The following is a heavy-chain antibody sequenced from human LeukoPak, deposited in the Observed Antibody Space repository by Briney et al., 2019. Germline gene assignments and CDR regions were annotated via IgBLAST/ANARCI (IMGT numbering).Heavy chain of an antibody. Sequence: SETLSLTCAVSGGSLSSSNWWSWGRAPPGKGLEWIGEIYHSGSTNYNPSLKSRVTISVDKSKNQFSLKLSSVTAADTAVYYCAREGAVAGHYYYGMDVWGKGTTVTVSS. J-gene: IGHJ6*04. CDR1: GGSLSSSNW. CDR2: IYHSGST. D-gene: IGHD6-19*01. CDR3: AREGAVAGHYYYGMDV. V-gene: IGHV4-4*02.